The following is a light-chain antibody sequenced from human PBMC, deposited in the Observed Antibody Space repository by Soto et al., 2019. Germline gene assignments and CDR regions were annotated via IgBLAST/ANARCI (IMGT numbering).Light chain of an antibody. CDR3: QKYNSAPRT. Sequence: DVQMTQSPSSLSASVGDRVTITCRASQGISNYLAWYQQKPGKVSKLLIYAASTLQSGVPSRFSGSGSVTDFTLTISSLQPEDVPTYYCQKYNSAPRTFGQGTKVEI. J-gene: IGKJ1*01. CDR2: AAS. CDR1: QGISNY. V-gene: IGKV1-27*01.